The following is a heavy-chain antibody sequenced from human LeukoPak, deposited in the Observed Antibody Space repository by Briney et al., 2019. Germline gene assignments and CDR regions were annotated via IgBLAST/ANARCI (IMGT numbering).Heavy chain of an antibody. D-gene: IGHD4-17*01. V-gene: IGHV1-2*02. CDR2: INPHSGGT. J-gene: IGHJ4*02. Sequence: ASVTVSFKASGYTFTGYYMHWVRQPPGQGLGWMGWINPHSGGTNYAQKLQGRVTMTRDTSISTAYMDLSRLRSDDTAVYYCARAHEYGDLLIDYWGQGTLVTVFS. CDR1: GYTFTGYY. CDR3: ARAHEYGDLLIDY.